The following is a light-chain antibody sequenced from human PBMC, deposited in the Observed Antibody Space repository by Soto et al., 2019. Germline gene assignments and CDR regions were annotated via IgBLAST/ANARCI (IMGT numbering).Light chain of an antibody. CDR1: QSISSW. CDR3: QQYENYWT. J-gene: IGKJ1*01. Sequence: DIQMTQSPSTLSATAGDRVTITCRASQSISSWLAWYQHKPGKAPKLLIYDASNLDSGVPSRFSGSGSGTEFSLTISNLQPDACANYYYQQYENYWTFGQGTKVDIK. CDR2: DAS. V-gene: IGKV1-5*01.